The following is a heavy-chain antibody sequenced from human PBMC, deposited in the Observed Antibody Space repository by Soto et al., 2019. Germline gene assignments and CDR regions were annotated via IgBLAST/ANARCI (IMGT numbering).Heavy chain of an antibody. CDR1: GFSFSSYI. D-gene: IGHD3-22*01. CDR2: ISSSSSYI. CDR3: ATGGDSSGYQSYHYYGMDV. Sequence: GGSLRLSCEASGFSFSSYILDWVRQAPGKGLEWVSSISSSSSYIYYSDSVKGRFTISRDNAKNSLYLQMNSLSAEDSALYYCATGGDSSGYQSYHYYGMDVWGQGTTVTVSS. J-gene: IGHJ6*02. V-gene: IGHV3-21*06.